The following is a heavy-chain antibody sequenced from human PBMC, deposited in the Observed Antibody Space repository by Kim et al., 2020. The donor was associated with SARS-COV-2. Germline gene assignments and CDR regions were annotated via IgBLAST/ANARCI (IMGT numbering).Heavy chain of an antibody. J-gene: IGHJ4*02. CDR1: GFTFSSYA. CDR2: ISGSGGST. CDR3: AKDQGTEYDFWSGYLTGFDY. Sequence: GGSLRLSCAASGFTFSSYAMSWVRQAPGKGLEWVSAISGSGGSTYYADSVKGRFTISRDNSKNTLYLQMNSLRAEDTAVYYCAKDQGTEYDFWSGYLTGFDYWGQGTLVTVSS. D-gene: IGHD3-3*01. V-gene: IGHV3-23*01.